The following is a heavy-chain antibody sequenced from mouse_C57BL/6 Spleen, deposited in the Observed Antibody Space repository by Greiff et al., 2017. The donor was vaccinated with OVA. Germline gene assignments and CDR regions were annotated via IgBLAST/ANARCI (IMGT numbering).Heavy chain of an antibody. D-gene: IGHD1-1*01. CDR2: IRSKSNNYAT. CDR1: GFSFNTYA. Sequence: VKLVESGGGLVQPKGSLKLSCAASGFSFNTYAMNWVRQAPGKGLEWVARIRSKSNNYATYYADSVKDRFTISRDDSESMLYLQMNNLKTEDTAMYYCVRPFITTVGYAMDYWGQGTSVTVSS. CDR3: VRPFITTVGYAMDY. J-gene: IGHJ4*01. V-gene: IGHV10-1*01.